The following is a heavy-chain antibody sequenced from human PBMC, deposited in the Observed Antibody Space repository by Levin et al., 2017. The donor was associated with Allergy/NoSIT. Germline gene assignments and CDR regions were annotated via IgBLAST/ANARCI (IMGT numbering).Heavy chain of an antibody. D-gene: IGHD1-1*01. J-gene: IGHJ5*02. CDR3: ARGYKLRGGDWLDP. CDR1: GYSFTDYW. CDR2: IFPEDSDI. Sequence: GESLKISCQASGYSFTDYWIAWVRQKPGKGLEWMGMIFPEDSDIEYSPSFEGQVTILADKSISTAFLQWSSLKAADTAIFFCARGYKLRGGDWLDPWGQGTLVTVSS. V-gene: IGHV5-51*01.